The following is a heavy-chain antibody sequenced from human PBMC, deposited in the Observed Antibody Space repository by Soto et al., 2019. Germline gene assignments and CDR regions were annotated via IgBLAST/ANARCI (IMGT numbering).Heavy chain of an antibody. CDR3: ARGRACGCFDY. V-gene: IGHV3-7*05. J-gene: IGHJ4*02. D-gene: IGHD6-25*01. CDR2: INPDGSVI. Sequence: EVQLVGSGGGLVQPGGSLRLSCAASGFTFSTSWMNWVRQTPGKGLEWVATINPDGSVIYYVDSVKGRFTISRDNVNNSLFLQMNTLRAEDTATFYCARGRACGCFDYWGQGIQVTVSS. CDR1: GFTFSTSW.